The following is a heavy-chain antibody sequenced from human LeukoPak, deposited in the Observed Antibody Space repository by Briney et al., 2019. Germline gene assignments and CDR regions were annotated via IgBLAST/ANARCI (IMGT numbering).Heavy chain of an antibody. CDR2: IYYSGST. V-gene: IGHV4-59*08. CDR3: ARHSLLRSYYFDY. D-gene: IGHD2-21*01. J-gene: IGHJ4*02. CDR1: GFTFSNYA. Sequence: PGGSLRLSCAASGFTFSNYAMTWVRQAPGKGLEWIGYIYYSGSTNYNPSLKSRVTISVDTSKNQSSLKLSSVTAAGTAVYYCARHSLLRSYYFDYWGQGTLVTVSS.